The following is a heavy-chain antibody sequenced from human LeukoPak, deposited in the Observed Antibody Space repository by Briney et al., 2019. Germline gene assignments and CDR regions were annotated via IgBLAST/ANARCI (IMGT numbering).Heavy chain of an antibody. CDR3: ARQSGDGYEGMDYFDY. J-gene: IGHJ4*02. V-gene: IGHV4-4*09. Sequence: PSETLSLTCTVSGGSISRYYWSWIRQPPGKGLEWIGYIYTSGSTNYIPSLKSRVTISVDTSKNQFSLKLSSVTAADTAVYYCARQSGDGYEGMDYFDYWGQGTLVTVSS. CDR1: GGSISRYY. D-gene: IGHD5-12*01. CDR2: IYTSGST.